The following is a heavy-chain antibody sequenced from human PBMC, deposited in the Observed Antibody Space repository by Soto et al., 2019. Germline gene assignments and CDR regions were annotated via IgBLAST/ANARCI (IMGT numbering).Heavy chain of an antibody. J-gene: IGHJ4*02. CDR1: GYTFINYD. V-gene: IGHV1-46*01. D-gene: IGHD1-20*01. Sequence: QVQLVQSGAEVKKPGASVKISCKASGYTFINYDMHWVRQAPGQGLEWMGMINPRAGHTTYAQKFQGTVTMTTDASTSTVYMELSSLRSEDTAVYFCTRGPFYNWNPFDHWGQGTLVTVSS. CDR3: TRGPFYNWNPFDH. CDR2: INPRAGHT.